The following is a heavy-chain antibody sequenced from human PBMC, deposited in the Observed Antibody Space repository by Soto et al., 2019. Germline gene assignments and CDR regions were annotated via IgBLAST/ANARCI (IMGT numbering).Heavy chain of an antibody. V-gene: IGHV3-23*01. CDR2: ISGSGGST. CDR3: AKGPHPFGKSRYSYGYPVDY. D-gene: IGHD5-18*01. CDR1: GFTFSSYA. J-gene: IGHJ4*02. Sequence: PGGSLRLSCAASGFTFSSYAMSWVRQAPGKGLEWVSAISGSGGSTYYADSVKGRFTISRDNSKNTLYLQMNSLRAEDTAVYYCAKGPHPFGKSRYSYGYPVDYWGQGTLVTVSS.